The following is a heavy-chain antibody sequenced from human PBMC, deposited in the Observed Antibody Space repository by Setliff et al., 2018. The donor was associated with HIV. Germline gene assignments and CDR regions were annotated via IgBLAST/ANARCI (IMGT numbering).Heavy chain of an antibody. V-gene: IGHV4-61*02. Sequence: SETLSLTCSVSGYSISRGGYYWSWIRQPAGKGLEWIGRIDTPGITNYNPSLKSRVTISFDTSKEQFSLRLKSVTAADTALYYCARRPLFGVVIASVAKMEFDYWGQGTLVTVSS. CDR1: GYSISRGGYY. J-gene: IGHJ4*02. CDR3: ARRPLFGVVIASVAKMEFDY. CDR2: IDTPGIT. D-gene: IGHD3-3*01.